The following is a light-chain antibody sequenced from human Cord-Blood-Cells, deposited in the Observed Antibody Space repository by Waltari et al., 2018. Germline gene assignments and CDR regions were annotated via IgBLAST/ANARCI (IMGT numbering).Light chain of an antibody. J-gene: IGLJ2*01. CDR1: SSDVGGYNS. V-gene: IGLV2-14*01. CDR2: DVS. Sequence: QSALTQPASVSGSPGQSITISCTGTSSDVGGYNSVSWYQQHPDKAPKLMIYDVSNRPSGVSNRFSGSKSGNTASLTISGLQAEDEADYYCSSYTSSRVFGGGTKLTVL. CDR3: SSYTSSRV.